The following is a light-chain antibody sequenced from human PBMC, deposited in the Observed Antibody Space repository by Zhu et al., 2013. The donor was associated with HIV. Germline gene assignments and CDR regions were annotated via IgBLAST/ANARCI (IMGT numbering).Light chain of an antibody. J-gene: IGLJ3*02. V-gene: IGLV1-44*01. Sequence: QSVLTQPPSASGTPGQRVTISCSGRSSNIGSNTVNWYQQPPGMAPKLLIYSNDQRPSGVPNRFSGSKSGTSASLAISGLQSEDEADYYCATWDDGLIGRVFGRRDQVDRP. CDR3: ATWDDGLIGRV. CDR2: SND. CDR1: SSNIGSNT.